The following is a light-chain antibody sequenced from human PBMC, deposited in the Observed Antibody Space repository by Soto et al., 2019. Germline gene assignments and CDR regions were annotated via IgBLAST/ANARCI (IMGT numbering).Light chain of an antibody. CDR1: QSISSY. CDR2: AAS. J-gene: IGKJ1*01. Sequence: DIQMTQSPSSLSASVGDRVTITCRASQSISSYLNWYQQKPGKAPKPLIYAASSLQSGVPSRFRVSGSGTDFTLTISSLQPEDFATYYCQQSYSTLWTFGQGTKVEIK. V-gene: IGKV1-39*01. CDR3: QQSYSTLWT.